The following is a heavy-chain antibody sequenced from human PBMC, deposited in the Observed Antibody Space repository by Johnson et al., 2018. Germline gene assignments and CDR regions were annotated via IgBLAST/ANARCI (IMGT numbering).Heavy chain of an antibody. CDR2: ISYDGSNK. D-gene: IGHD4-17*01. J-gene: IGHJ6*03. Sequence: QVQLVQSGGGVVQPGRSLRLSCAASGFTFSSYGMHWVRQAPGKGLEWVAVISYDGSNKYYADSVKGRFTISRDNSKNTLYLQMNSLRAEDTAVYYCARDASYEDGDYVLIYSDYMDVWGKGTTVSVSS. CDR3: ARDASYEDGDYVLIYSDYMDV. CDR1: GFTFSSYG. V-gene: IGHV3-30*03.